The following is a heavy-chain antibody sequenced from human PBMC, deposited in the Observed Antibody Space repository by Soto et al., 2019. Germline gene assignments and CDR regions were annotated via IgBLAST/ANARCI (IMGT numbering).Heavy chain of an antibody. Sequence: QVQLVQSGAEVKKPGSSVKVSCKASGGTFSSYAISWVRQAPGQGLEWMGGIIPIFGTANYAQKFQGRVTITADESTSTAYMELSSLRSEDTAVYYCASALRFLEWLFPLEYYYYGMDVWGQGTTVTVSS. CDR3: ASALRFLEWLFPLEYYYYGMDV. D-gene: IGHD3-3*01. CDR1: GGTFSSYA. CDR2: IIPIFGTA. V-gene: IGHV1-69*01. J-gene: IGHJ6*02.